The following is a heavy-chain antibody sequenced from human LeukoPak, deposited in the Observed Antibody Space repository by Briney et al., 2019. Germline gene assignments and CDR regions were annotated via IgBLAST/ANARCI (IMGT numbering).Heavy chain of an antibody. D-gene: IGHD3-22*01. V-gene: IGHV4-59*08. CDR3: ARHYDSSGYYPGWFDP. CDR1: GGSISSYY. J-gene: IGHJ5*02. CDR2: IYYSGST. Sequence: SETLSLTCTASGGSISSYYWSWIRQPPGKGLEWIGYIYYSGSTNYNPSLKSRVTISVDTSKNQFSLKLSSVTAADTAVYYCARHYDSSGYYPGWFDPWGQGTLVTVSS.